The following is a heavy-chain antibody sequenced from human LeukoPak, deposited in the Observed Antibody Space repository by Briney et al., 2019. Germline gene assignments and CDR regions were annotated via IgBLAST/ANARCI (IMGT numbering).Heavy chain of an antibody. V-gene: IGHV4-34*01. D-gene: IGHD1-26*01. CDR1: GGSFSGYY. J-gene: IGHJ4*02. Sequence: SETLSLTCAVYGGSFSGYYWSWIRQPPGKGLEWMGEINHSGSTNYNPSLKSRVTISVDTSKNQFSLKLSSVTAADTAVYYCARGSGSYSLYYFDYWGQGTLVTVSS. CDR3: ARGSGSYSLYYFDY. CDR2: INHSGST.